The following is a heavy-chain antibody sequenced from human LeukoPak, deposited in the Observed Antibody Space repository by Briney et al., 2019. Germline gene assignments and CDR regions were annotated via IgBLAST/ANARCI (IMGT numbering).Heavy chain of an antibody. CDR1: GFTFSSYW. J-gene: IGHJ3*02. CDR2: IKPDGSEK. D-gene: IGHD2-21*02. V-gene: IGHV3-7*05. Sequence: GGSLRLSCAASGFTFSSYWMSWVRQAPGKGLEWVANIKPDGSEKYYVDSVKGRFTISRDNAKNSLYLQMNSLRAEDTAVYYCARAGGRHIVVVTAHFDIWGQGTMVTVSS. CDR3: ARAGGRHIVVVTAHFDI.